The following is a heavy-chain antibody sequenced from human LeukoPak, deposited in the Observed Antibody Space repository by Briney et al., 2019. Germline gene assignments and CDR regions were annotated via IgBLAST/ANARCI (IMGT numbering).Heavy chain of an antibody. J-gene: IGHJ6*02. CDR2: FDPEDGET. Sequence: ASVKVSCKVSGYTLTELSMHWVRQAPGKGLEGMGGFDPEDGETIYAQKFQGRVTMTEDTSTDTAYMELSSLRSEDTAVYYCARDDTIFGVVTVHYGMDVWGQGTTVTVSS. D-gene: IGHD3-3*01. CDR3: ARDDTIFGVVTVHYGMDV. CDR1: GYTLTELS. V-gene: IGHV1-24*01.